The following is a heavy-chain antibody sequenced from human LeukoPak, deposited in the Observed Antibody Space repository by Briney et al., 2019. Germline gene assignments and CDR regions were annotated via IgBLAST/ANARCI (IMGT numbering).Heavy chain of an antibody. V-gene: IGHV3-23*01. Sequence: GASLRLSCAASGFIFSNYAMSWVRQVPGKGLEWVSGISATGGSTYSADSVKGRFTISRDNSKNTVYLQMNSLRPEDTAVYYCAREIFGSGSYPDFWGQGTLVTVSS. CDR2: ISATGGST. CDR3: AREIFGSGSYPDF. CDR1: GFIFSNYA. J-gene: IGHJ4*02. D-gene: IGHD3-10*01.